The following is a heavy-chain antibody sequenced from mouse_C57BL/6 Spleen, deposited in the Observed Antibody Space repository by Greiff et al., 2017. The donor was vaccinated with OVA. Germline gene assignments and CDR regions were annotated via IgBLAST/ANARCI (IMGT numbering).Heavy chain of an antibody. Sequence: VKLQQPGTELVKPGASVKLSCKASGYTFTSYWMHWVKQRPGQGLEWIGKINPSNGGTNYNEKFKSKATLTVDKSSSTAYMQLSSLTSEDTAVYYCARAISVRGFDYWGQGTTLTVSS. CDR2: INPSNGGT. J-gene: IGHJ2*01. CDR3: ARAISVRGFDY. V-gene: IGHV1-53*01. CDR1: GYTFTSYW.